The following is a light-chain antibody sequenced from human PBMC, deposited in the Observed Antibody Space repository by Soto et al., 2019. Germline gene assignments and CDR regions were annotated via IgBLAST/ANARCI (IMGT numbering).Light chain of an antibody. CDR3: ETWDTSPRAFNA. V-gene: IGLV1-51*01. CDR1: SSNIGNNY. Sequence: QSVLTQPPSVSAAPGQKVTISCSGSSSNIGNNYVSWYQQLPGTAPKLLIYDNNKRPSGIPDRFSGSKSGTSATLGITGLQTGDEADKYCETWDTSPRAFNAFEPGPKVT. J-gene: IGLJ1*01. CDR2: DNN.